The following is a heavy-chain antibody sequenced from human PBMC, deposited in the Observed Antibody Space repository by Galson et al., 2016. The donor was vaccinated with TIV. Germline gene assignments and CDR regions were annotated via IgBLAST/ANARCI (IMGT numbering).Heavy chain of an antibody. D-gene: IGHD5-12*01. CDR3: ARAPTLIVATIYWYFDL. Sequence: SVKVSCKASGYTFTGYFMHWVRQAPGQGLEWMGWINPNSGGTNYAQKFQGRVTMARDTSISTAYMKLSSLITDDKAMYFCARAPTLIVATIYWYFDLWGRGTLVTVSS. V-gene: IGHV1-2*02. CDR2: INPNSGGT. CDR1: GYTFTGYF. J-gene: IGHJ2*01.